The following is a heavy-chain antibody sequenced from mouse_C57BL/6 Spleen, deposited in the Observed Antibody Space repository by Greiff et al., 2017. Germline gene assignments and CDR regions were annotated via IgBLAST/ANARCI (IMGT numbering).Heavy chain of an antibody. CDR3: ARHEEEGRREYYFDY. CDR2: FYPGSGSI. J-gene: IGHJ2*01. CDR1: GYTFTEYT. Sequence: QVHVKQSGAELVKPGASVKLSCKASGYTFTEYTIHWVKQRSGQGLEWIGWFYPGSGSIKYNEKFKDKATLTADKSSSTVYMELSRFTSEDSAVYCCARHEEEGRREYYFDYWGQGTTLTVSS. V-gene: IGHV1-62-2*01. D-gene: IGHD3-3*01.